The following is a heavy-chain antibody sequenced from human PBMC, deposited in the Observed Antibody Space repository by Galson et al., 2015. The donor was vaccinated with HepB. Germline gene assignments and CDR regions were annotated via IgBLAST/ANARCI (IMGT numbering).Heavy chain of an antibody. CDR1: GFPFSDYW. J-gene: IGHJ4*02. CDR2: IRYDEYEY. CDR3: VRDRTYKGGNFFDF. D-gene: IGHD3-10*01. Sequence: SLRLSCAASGFPFSDYWMSWIRQAPGKRPEWVANIRYDEYEYYYADFVKGRFTISRDNARNSVFLQMSSLRRDDTAVYYCVRDRTYKGGNFFDFWGQGALVTVSS. V-gene: IGHV3-7*03.